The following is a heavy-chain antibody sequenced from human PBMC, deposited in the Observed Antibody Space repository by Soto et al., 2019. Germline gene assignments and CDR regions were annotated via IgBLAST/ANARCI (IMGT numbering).Heavy chain of an antibody. CDR3: VKATRYYVYAGMDV. J-gene: IGHJ6*01. CDR1: GFSFDAHA. Sequence: EVQLVESGGGLVQPGRSLRLSCSVSGFSFDAHAMHWVRQTPGKGLEWVSGITWNSVIIGYADSVKGRFTISRENSKNSLYLQLNSLRAEDTALYYCVKATRYYVYAGMDVWGQGTTVTV. D-gene: IGHD3-16*01. V-gene: IGHV3-9*01. CDR2: ITWNSVII.